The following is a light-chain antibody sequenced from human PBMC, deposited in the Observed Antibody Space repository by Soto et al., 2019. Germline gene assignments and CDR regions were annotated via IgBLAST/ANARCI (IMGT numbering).Light chain of an antibody. CDR1: SGSVSTSYY. V-gene: IGLV8-61*01. J-gene: IGLJ2*01. CDR2: SPN. CDR3: VLYMGSGISV. Sequence: QTVVTQAPSFSVSPGGTVTLTCGLSSGSVSTSYYPRWYQPTPGQAPRTLIYSPNTRSSGVPDRFSGSILGNKAALTITGAQADDESDYYCVLYMGSGISVFGGGTKLTVL.